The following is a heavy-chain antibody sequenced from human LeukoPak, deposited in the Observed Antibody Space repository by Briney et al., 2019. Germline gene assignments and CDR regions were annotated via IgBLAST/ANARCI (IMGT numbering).Heavy chain of an antibody. Sequence: PGGSLRLSCAASGFTFSDHYMDWVRQAPGKGLEWVGRIRNKANSYTTQYAASVKGRFTISRDDSKNSLYLQMNSLKTEDTALYYCARVGSSWRPCDYWGQGTLVTVSS. CDR3: ARVGSSWRPCDY. J-gene: IGHJ4*02. CDR2: IRNKANSYTT. CDR1: GFTFSDHY. V-gene: IGHV3-72*01. D-gene: IGHD6-13*01.